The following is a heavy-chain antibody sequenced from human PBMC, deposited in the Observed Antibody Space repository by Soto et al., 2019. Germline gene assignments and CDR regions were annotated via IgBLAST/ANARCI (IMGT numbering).Heavy chain of an antibody. D-gene: IGHD5-12*01. Sequence: QVQLVQSGAEVRQPASSVKVSCKTSGGTFSSYAISWVRQAPGQGLEWMGGIVPIVDTSTYAQKFQGRVTITADESTGTVCMELSSLRSDDTAVYYCVRVVAIPGYPDNWGQGTLVTVSS. CDR1: GGTFSSYA. V-gene: IGHV1-69*12. CDR2: IVPIVDTS. CDR3: VRVVAIPGYPDN. J-gene: IGHJ4*02.